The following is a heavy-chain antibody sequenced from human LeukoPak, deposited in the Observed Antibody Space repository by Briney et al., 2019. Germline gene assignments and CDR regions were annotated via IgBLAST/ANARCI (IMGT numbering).Heavy chain of an antibody. V-gene: IGHV4-59*08. D-gene: IGHD2-15*01. CDR1: GGSISSYY. CDR3: ARHVYCSGGSCCSEIDAFDI. Sequence: KPSETLSLTCTVSGGSISSYYWSWIRQPPGKGLEWIGYIYYSGSTNYNPSLKSRVTISVDTSKNQFSLKLSSVTAADTAVYYCARHVYCSGGSCCSEIDAFDIWGQGTMVTVSS. J-gene: IGHJ3*02. CDR2: IYYSGST.